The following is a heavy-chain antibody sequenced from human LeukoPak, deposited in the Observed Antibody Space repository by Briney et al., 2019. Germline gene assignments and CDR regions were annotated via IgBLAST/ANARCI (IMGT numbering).Heavy chain of an antibody. CDR3: ARDSGTTGEVKFDP. Sequence: KASETLSLTCNVSGGSMNRNYWSWIRQPPGKGLEWIGSIYYSGNTYYSPSLKSRVTMSVDTSKNQFSLKLSSVTAADTAVYYCARDSGTTGEVKFDPWGQGTLVTVSS. CDR1: GGSMNRNY. D-gene: IGHD3-10*01. V-gene: IGHV4-39*07. J-gene: IGHJ5*02. CDR2: IYYSGNT.